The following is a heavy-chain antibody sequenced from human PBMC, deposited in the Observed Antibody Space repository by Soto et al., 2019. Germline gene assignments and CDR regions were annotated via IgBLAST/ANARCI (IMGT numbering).Heavy chain of an antibody. J-gene: IGHJ4*02. CDR1: GFTFSRHG. Sequence: QVQLVESGGGVVQPGTSLRLSCAASGFTFSRHGMHWVRQTPGKGLEWLAVILNDASGHWYADSVKGRFTISRDNFENTLYPQMNGLRLEDTAMYYSARDDDYPDNGFDYWGQGTLVTVS. V-gene: IGHV3-33*01. CDR2: ILNDASGH. CDR3: ARDDDYPDNGFDY. D-gene: IGHD4-17*01.